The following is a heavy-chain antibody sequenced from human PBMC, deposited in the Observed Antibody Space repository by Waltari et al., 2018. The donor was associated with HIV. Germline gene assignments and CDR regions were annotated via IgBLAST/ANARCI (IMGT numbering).Heavy chain of an antibody. CDR3: ATDDY. V-gene: IGHV1-69*02. CDR1: GGTFSSYT. CDR2: IIPILGIA. J-gene: IGHJ4*02. Sequence: LPLVLSGAEVKNPRSSVKVSSKASGGTFSSYTISWVRQAHGQGLEGMGRIIPILGIANYAQKFQGRVTITADKSTSTAYMGLSSLRSEDTAVYYCATDDYWGQGTLVTVSS.